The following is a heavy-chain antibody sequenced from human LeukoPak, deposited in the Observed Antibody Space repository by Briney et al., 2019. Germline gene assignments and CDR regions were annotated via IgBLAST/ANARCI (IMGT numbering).Heavy chain of an antibody. CDR3: ARLRSLGAKMGSFDY. D-gene: IGHD1-26*01. Sequence: SETLSLTCTVSGGSLNSYYWSWIRQSPGKGLEYIGYIYYSGTTDYNSSLKSQVTISVDTSKNQFSLKLNSVTAADTAVYYCARLRSLGAKMGSFDYWGQGALVTVSS. CDR1: GGSLNSYY. J-gene: IGHJ4*02. V-gene: IGHV4-59*08. CDR2: IYYSGTT.